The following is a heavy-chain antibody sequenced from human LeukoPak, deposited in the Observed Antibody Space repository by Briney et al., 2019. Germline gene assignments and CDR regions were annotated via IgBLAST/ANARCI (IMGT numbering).Heavy chain of an antibody. CDR3: EKGRGEVVRNQPAY. V-gene: IGHV3-9*01. CDR1: GFTLDDYA. CDR2: ISWHSDHI. J-gene: IGHJ4*02. Sequence: GGSLRLSCAGSGFTLDDYAMHWVRQAPGKGLEWVSGISWHSDHIDYADSVEGRFTISRDNAKNSPYLQMNSLRVEATALSYCEKGRGEVVRNQPAYWGQGTLVTVSS. D-gene: IGHD3-16*01.